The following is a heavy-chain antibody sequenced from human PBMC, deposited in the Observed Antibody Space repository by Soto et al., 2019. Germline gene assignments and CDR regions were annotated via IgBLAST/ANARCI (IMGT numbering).Heavy chain of an antibody. Sequence: SVTLSLTCTLCGSSISSPTYCYRSIRQSPDKGLEWIGHIYDGGTTYSSPSLKGRVTISADTSETQFSLKLNSVSAADTAVYYCARGPSGDKVDYWGQGIQVTVS. CDR1: GSSISSPTYC. D-gene: IGHD7-27*01. J-gene: IGHJ4*02. V-gene: IGHV4-30-4*01. CDR2: IYDGGTT. CDR3: ARGPSGDKVDY.